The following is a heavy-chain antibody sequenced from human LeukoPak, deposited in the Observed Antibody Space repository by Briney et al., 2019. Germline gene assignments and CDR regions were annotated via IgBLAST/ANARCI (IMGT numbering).Heavy chain of an antibody. V-gene: IGHV1-69*04. CDR3: ARGAKLVGATTWYYYYYGMDV. Sequence: SVKVSCKASGGTFSSYAISWVRQAPGQGLEWMGRIIPILGIANYAQKFQGRVTITADKSTSTAYMELSSLRSEDTAVYYCARGAKLVGATTWYYYYYGMDVWGQGTTVTVSS. CDR1: GGTFSSYA. J-gene: IGHJ6*02. CDR2: IIPILGIA. D-gene: IGHD1-26*01.